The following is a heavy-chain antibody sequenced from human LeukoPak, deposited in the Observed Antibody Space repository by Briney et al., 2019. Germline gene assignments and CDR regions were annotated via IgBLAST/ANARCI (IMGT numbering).Heavy chain of an antibody. CDR3: ARMRSGSYSMYNWFDP. Sequence: GASVKVSCKASGYTFTSYAMHWVRQAPGQRLEWMGWINAGNGNTKYSQKFQGRVTITRDTSASTAYMELSSLRSEDTAVYYCARMRSGSYSMYNWFDPWGQGTLVTVSS. J-gene: IGHJ5*02. V-gene: IGHV1-3*01. CDR2: INAGNGNT. CDR1: GYTFTSYA. D-gene: IGHD1-26*01.